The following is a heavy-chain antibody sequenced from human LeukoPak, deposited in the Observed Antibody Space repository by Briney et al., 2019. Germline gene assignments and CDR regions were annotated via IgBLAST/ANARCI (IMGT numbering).Heavy chain of an antibody. Sequence: SETLSLTCTVSGASISSGGYYWSWIRQHPGKGLEWIGYIYYSGSTYYNPSLKSRLTISVDTSNNQFSLKLSSVTAADTAVYYCARYYYGSGSYENWFDPWGQGTLVTVPS. J-gene: IGHJ5*02. V-gene: IGHV4-31*03. CDR2: IYYSGST. CDR1: GASISSGGYY. CDR3: ARYYYGSGSYENWFDP. D-gene: IGHD3-10*01.